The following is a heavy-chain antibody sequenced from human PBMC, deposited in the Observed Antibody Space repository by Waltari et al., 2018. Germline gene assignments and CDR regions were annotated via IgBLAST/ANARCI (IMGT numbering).Heavy chain of an antibody. V-gene: IGHV4-39*01. D-gene: IGHD4-4*01. CDR1: GDSISANRYY. J-gene: IGHJ5*02. Sequence: QLQLQESGPGLVKPSETLSLPCTVSGDSISANRYYWGWLRQPPGKGLAWIATIHFTGTTHYNPSLESRVAISVDTSQNQFSLKLTSVTAADTAVYYCARLDYSALRRGCDPWGQGTLVTVSS. CDR2: IHFTGTT. CDR3: ARLDYSALRRGCDP.